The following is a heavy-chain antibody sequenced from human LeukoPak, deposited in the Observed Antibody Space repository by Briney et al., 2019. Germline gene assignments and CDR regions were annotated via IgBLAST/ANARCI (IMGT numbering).Heavy chain of an antibody. J-gene: IGHJ4*02. CDR2: IYPGDSGT. CDR1: GYRFTTYW. Sequence: GESLKISCKGSGYRFTTYWIGWVRQMPGKGLEWMGIIYPGDSGTAYSPSFQGQVTVSADKSITTAYLQWSSLKASDTAMYYRARRGRYSYGSYFDYWGQGTLVTVSS. D-gene: IGHD5-18*01. V-gene: IGHV5-51*01. CDR3: ARRGRYSYGSYFDY.